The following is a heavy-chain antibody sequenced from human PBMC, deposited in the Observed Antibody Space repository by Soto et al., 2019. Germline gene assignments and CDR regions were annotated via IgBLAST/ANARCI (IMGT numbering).Heavy chain of an antibody. CDR2: ISANDVGT. CDR1: GFTLSNYA. D-gene: IGHD1-20*01. V-gene: IGHV3-23*01. Sequence: GGGRRLSCEASGFTLSNYAMTWIRQAPGKGLEWVSLISANDVGTYYAESVETRFTISTDQSRNTVYLQMDSLRADDTAIYYCAKAKNDYNWDNRPPFDYWGQGTLVPVSS. CDR3: AKAKNDYNWDNRPPFDY. J-gene: IGHJ4*02.